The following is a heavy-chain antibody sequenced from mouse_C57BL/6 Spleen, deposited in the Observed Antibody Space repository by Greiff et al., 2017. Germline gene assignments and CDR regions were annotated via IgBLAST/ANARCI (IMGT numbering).Heavy chain of an antibody. V-gene: IGHV5-17*01. CDR2: ISSGSSTI. Sequence: EVQLVESGGGFVKPGGSLKLSCAASGFTFSDYGMHWVRQAPEQGLEWVAYISSGSSTIYYADTVKGRFTISIDNAKNTLFLQMTSLRSEDTAMXYCARNYVRLYFDDWGQGTTLTVSS. J-gene: IGHJ2*01. CDR1: GFTFSDYG. CDR3: ARNYVRLYFDD. D-gene: IGHD2-4*01.